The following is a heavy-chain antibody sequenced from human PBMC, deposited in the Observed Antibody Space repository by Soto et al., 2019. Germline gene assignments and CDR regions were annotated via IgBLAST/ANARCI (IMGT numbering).Heavy chain of an antibody. D-gene: IGHD4-17*01. CDR1: GGSIRSCDYY. J-gene: IGHJ5*02. CDR3: ARGGSMTTVSLRRGENNWFDP. CDR2: ISYSGNT. Sequence: QVQLQESGPGLVKPSQTLSLTCTVSGGSIRSCDYYWSWLRQHPGKGLARIGYISYSGNTYYNPSHKSRVTISVDTPNHQFSLTLTTVAPADRAVYCCARGGSMTTVSLRRGENNWFDPWGQGTLVIVCS. V-gene: IGHV4-31*03.